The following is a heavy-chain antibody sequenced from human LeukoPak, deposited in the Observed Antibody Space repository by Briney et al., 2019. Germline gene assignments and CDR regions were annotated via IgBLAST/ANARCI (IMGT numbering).Heavy chain of an antibody. D-gene: IGHD3-3*01. CDR1: DYTFTSYG. V-gene: IGHV1-18*01. CDR3: AREPTIFGVAPYYYYMDV. Sequence: ASVKVSCKASDYTFTSYGISWVRQAPGQGLEWMGWISAYNGNTNYAQKLQGRVTMTTDTSTSTAYMELRSLRSDDTAVYYCAREPTIFGVAPYYYYMDVWGKGTTVTVSS. J-gene: IGHJ6*03. CDR2: ISAYNGNT.